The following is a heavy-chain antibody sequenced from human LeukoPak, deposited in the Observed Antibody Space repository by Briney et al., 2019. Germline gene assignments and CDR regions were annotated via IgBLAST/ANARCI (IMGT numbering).Heavy chain of an antibody. D-gene: IGHD3-10*01. CDR1: GGSFSGYY. V-gene: IGHV4-34*01. J-gene: IGHJ4*02. Sequence: SETLSLTCAVYGGSFSGYYWSWLRQPPGKGLEWIGEINHSGSTNYNPSLKSRVTISVDTSKNQFSLKLGSVTAADTAVYYCARGPVFYYGSGSYYKSPRFDYWGQGTLVTVSS. CDR2: INHSGST. CDR3: ARGPVFYYGSGSYYKSPRFDY.